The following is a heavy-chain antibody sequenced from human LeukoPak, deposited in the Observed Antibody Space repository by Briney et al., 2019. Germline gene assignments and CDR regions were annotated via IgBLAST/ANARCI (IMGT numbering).Heavy chain of an antibody. J-gene: IGHJ6*03. D-gene: IGHD1-20*01. CDR1: GGSISSHNYY. CDR3: ARGGDNWNRVGAYYYYMDV. V-gene: IGHV4-39*07. Sequence: PSETLSLTCSVSGGSISSHNYYWVWIRQPPGKGLEWIGSIHYSGSTYYNPSLKSRVTISVDTSKNQFSLKLSSVTAADTAVYYCARGGDNWNRVGAYYYYMDVWGKGTTVTVSS. CDR2: IHYSGST.